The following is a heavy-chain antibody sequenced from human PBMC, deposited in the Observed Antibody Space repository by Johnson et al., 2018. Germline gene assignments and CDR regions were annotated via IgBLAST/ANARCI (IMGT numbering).Heavy chain of an antibody. CDR1: GGIFSRFT. CDR2: ITPLSRSP. Sequence: QVQLVESGAEVKKPGSSVKVSCKTSGGIFSRFTISWVRQAPGQGLEWMGGITPLSRSPIYTQGRVTFSADESTTTAYMELSSLRADDTDVYFCVRVRDDRNGNSFYFYYYGLDVWGQGTTVTVSS. CDR3: VRVRDDRNGNSFYFYYYGLDV. D-gene: IGHD3-22*01. V-gene: IGHV1-69*01. J-gene: IGHJ6*02.